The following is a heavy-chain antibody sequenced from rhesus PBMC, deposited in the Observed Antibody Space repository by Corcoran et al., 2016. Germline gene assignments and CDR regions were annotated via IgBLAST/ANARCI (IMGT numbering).Heavy chain of an antibody. CDR2: IYGCGSRT. CDR1: GGSISSNY. D-gene: IGHD6-37*01. V-gene: IGHV4S11*01. CDR3: ARASGNY. Sequence: QVQLQESGPGLVKPLETLSLTCAVSGGSISSNYWSWIRQPPGKGLEWIGYIYGCGSRTNYHPSHKRRVTLSVDTSKNQFSLKLSSVTAADTAVYYCARASGNYWGQGVLVTVSS. J-gene: IGHJ4*01.